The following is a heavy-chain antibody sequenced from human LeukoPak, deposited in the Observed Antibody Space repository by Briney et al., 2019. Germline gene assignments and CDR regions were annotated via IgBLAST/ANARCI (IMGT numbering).Heavy chain of an antibody. CDR3: AREEVYCSSTSCTPGYNWFDP. CDR1: GGSISSGRYY. V-gene: IGHV4-61*02. D-gene: IGHD2-2*01. J-gene: IGHJ5*02. Sequence: SETLSLTCTVSGGSISSGRYYCSWIRQPAGKGLEWIGRIYTSGSTNYNPSLKSRVTISVDTSKNQFSLKLSSVTAADTAVYYCAREEVYCSSTSCTPGYNWFDPWGQGILVTVSS. CDR2: IYTSGST.